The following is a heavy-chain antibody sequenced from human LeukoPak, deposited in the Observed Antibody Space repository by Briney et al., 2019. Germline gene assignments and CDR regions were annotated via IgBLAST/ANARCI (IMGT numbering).Heavy chain of an antibody. V-gene: IGHV3-7*01. CDR2: IKQDGSEK. CDR3: AKDLLEWLSFAFDI. Sequence: GGSLRLSCAASGFTFSSYWMSWVRQAPGKGLEWVANIKQDGSEKYYVDSVKGRFTISRDNAKNSLYLQMNSLRAEDTAVYYCAKDLLEWLSFAFDIWGQGTMVTVSS. D-gene: IGHD3-3*01. J-gene: IGHJ3*02. CDR1: GFTFSSYW.